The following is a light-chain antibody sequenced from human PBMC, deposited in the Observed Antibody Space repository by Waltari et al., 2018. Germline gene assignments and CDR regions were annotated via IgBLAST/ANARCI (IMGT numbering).Light chain of an antibody. J-gene: IGLJ2*01. V-gene: IGLV2-11*01. CDR2: DVS. CDR3: CSYAGSYSLV. CDR1: RSNVGGSNY. Sequence: QSALTQPRSVSGSPGQSVPISCTGTRSNVGGSNYASWYQQCPGKTPKLMIYDVSERPSGVPDRFSGSKSGNTASLTISGLQAEDEADYYCCSYAGSYSLVFGGGTKLTVL.